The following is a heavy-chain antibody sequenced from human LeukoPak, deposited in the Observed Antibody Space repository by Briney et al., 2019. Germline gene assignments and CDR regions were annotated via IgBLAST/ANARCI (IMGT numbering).Heavy chain of an antibody. V-gene: IGHV4-61*01. D-gene: IGHD5-18*01. CDR2: IYYSGST. CDR3: AREMRKVTAMVGFDP. CDR1: GGSISSSSYY. J-gene: IGHJ5*02. Sequence: SETLSLTCTVSGGSISSSSYYWSWIRQPPGKGLEWIGYIYYSGSTNYNPSLKSRVTISVDTSKNQFSLKLSSVTAADTAVYYCAREMRKVTAMVGFDPWGQGTLVTVSS.